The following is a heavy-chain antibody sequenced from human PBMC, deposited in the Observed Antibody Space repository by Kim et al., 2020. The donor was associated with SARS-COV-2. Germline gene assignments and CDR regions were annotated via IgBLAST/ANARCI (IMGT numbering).Heavy chain of an antibody. CDR3: TRDPAIIAVAGKEFYFDY. CDR1: GFTFGDYA. V-gene: IGHV3-49*04. CDR2: IRSKAYGGTT. J-gene: IGHJ4*02. D-gene: IGHD6-19*01. Sequence: GGSLRLSCTASGFTFGDYAMSWVRQAPGKGLEWVGFIRSKAYGGTTEYAASVKGRFTISRDDSKSIAYLQMNSLKTEDTAVYYCTRDPAIIAVAGKEFYFDYWGQGTLATVSS.